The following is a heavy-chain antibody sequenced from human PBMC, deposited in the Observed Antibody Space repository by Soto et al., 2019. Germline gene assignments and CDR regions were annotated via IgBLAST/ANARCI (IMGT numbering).Heavy chain of an antibody. D-gene: IGHD3-16*01. CDR1: GFSLSSSGVG. CDR2: IYWDDDK. Sequence: QITLKESGPSLVKPTETLTLTCTFSGFSLSSSGVGVAWIRQPPGKPLEWLALIYWDDDKYTSPSLKSRLTINQETPKNPVVLLMDNMGPVGHAPIFCVAPLPGGRFDSWGQGTLVTVSS. CDR3: VAPLPGGRFDS. V-gene: IGHV2-5*02. J-gene: IGHJ4*02.